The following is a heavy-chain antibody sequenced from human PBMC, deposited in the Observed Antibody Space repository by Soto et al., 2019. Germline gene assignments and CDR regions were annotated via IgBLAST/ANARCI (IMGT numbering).Heavy chain of an antibody. CDR2: INHSGST. Sequence: SETLSLTCAIYGGSFSGYYWSWIRQPPGKGLEWIGEINHSGSTNYNPSLKSRVTVSVDTSKNQFSLKLSSVTAADTAVYYCARGLTTVTTVRYFDYWGQGTQVTVSS. V-gene: IGHV4-34*01. J-gene: IGHJ4*02. CDR3: ARGLTTVTTVRYFDY. CDR1: GGSFSGYY. D-gene: IGHD4-17*01.